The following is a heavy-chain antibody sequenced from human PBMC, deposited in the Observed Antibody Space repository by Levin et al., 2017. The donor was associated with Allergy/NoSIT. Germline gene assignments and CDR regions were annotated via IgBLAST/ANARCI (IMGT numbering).Heavy chain of an antibody. V-gene: IGHV5-51*01. CDR2: MNPQDSHT. J-gene: IGHJ4*02. D-gene: IGHD4-23*01. CDR3: ARYRPVYGGNPDY. Sequence: PGESLKISCEVSGYNLASYWIGWVRQMPGKGLEWMGIMNPQDSHTTYSPSLQGQVTMSADKSISTAYLQWSSLRASDTAVYYCARYRPVYGGNPDYWGQGTLVTVSS. CDR1: GYNLASYW.